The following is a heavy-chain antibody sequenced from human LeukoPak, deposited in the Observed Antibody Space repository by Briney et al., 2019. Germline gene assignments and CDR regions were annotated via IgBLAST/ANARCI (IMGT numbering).Heavy chain of an antibody. CDR2: IYYSGST. J-gene: IGHJ4*02. V-gene: IGHV4-39*07. CDR3: ARDLLGELGNFDY. D-gene: IGHD1-26*01. Sequence: TSETLSLTCTVSGGSISSSSYYWGWIRQPPGKGLEWIGSIYYSGSTYYNPSLKSRVTISVDTSKNQFSLKLSSVTAADTAVYYCARDLLGELGNFDYWGQGTLVTVSS. CDR1: GGSISSSSYY.